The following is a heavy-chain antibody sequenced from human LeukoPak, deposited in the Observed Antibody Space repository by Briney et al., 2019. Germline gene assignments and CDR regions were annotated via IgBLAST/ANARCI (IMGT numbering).Heavy chain of an antibody. CDR3: AKDRAFSGGIAAAGIDY. D-gene: IGHD6-13*01. CDR1: GFTFSSYG. J-gene: IGHJ4*02. CDR2: IRYDGSNK. Sequence: GGSLRLSCAASGFTFSSYGMHWVRQAPGKGLEWVAFIRYDGSNKYYADSVKGRFTISRDNSKNTLYLQMNSLRAEDTTVYYCAKDRAFSGGIAAAGIDYWGQGTLVTVSS. V-gene: IGHV3-30*02.